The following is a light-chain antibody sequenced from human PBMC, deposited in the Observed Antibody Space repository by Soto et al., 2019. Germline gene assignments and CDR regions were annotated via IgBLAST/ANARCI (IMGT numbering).Light chain of an antibody. CDR3: QQYDNVPL. V-gene: IGKV1-33*01. CDR2: AAS. J-gene: IGKJ4*02. CDR1: QDIRNH. Sequence: DLQMTQSPSSLSASVGDRVTITCQASQDIRNHLNWYQQKPGKAPKFLIYAASYLQTGGPSRFSGSGSGTHFTLTISSLQPEDFATYYCQQYDNVPLFGGGTRVDLK.